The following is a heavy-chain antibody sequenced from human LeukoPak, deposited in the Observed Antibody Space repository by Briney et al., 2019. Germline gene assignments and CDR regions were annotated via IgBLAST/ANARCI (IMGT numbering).Heavy chain of an antibody. CDR1: GFTLSSYS. V-gene: IGHV3-21*01. Sequence: PRGALRVSRAPSGFTLSSYSMNWVRQAPAKGREWVSSISSSSSYIYYADSVKGRFTISRDNAKNSLYLQMNSLRAEDAAVYYCASAVAGTDYYYGMDVWGQGTTVTVSS. D-gene: IGHD6-19*01. J-gene: IGHJ6*02. CDR3: ASAVAGTDYYYGMDV. CDR2: ISSSSSYI.